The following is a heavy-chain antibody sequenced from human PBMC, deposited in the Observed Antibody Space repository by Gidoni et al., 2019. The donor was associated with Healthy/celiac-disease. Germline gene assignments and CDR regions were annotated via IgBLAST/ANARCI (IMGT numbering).Heavy chain of an antibody. V-gene: IGHV1-69*04. Sequence: QVQLVQSGAEVKKPGSSVKVSCKASGGTFSSYAISWVRQAPGQGLEWMGRIIPILGIANYAQKFQGRVTITADKSTSTAYMELSSLRSEDTAVYYCARDQDDYGGNPEYGMDVWGQGTTVTVSS. J-gene: IGHJ6*02. CDR3: ARDQDDYGGNPEYGMDV. D-gene: IGHD4-17*01. CDR1: GGTFSSYA. CDR2: IIPILGIA.